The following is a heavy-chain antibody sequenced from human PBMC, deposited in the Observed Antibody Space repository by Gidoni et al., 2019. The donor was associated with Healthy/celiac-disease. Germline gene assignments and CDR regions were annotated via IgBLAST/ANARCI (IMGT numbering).Heavy chain of an antibody. CDR3: ARDDMGDYGDYEGIL. CDR1: GFTFSSYS. J-gene: IGHJ4*02. CDR2: MSSSSSYI. V-gene: IGHV3-21*01. D-gene: IGHD4-17*01. Sequence: EVQLVESGGGLVKPGGSLRLSGAASGFTFSSYSMNWVRQAPGKGLEWVSSMSSSSSYIYYADSVKGRFTISRDNAKNSLYLQMNSLRAEDTAVYYCARDDMGDYGDYEGILWGQGTLVTVSS.